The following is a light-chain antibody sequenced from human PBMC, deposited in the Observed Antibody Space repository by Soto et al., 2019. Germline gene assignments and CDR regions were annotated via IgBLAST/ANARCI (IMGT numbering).Light chain of an antibody. CDR2: EGT. V-gene: IGLV2-23*01. CDR1: SSDVGTYKF. CDR3: CSYAGTSFWV. J-gene: IGLJ3*02. Sequence: QSGLTQPASVSGSPGQSITISCTGTSSDVGTYKFVSWYQQHPGKVPTLMIHEGTKRPSGVSNRFSGSKSGNTATLTISGLQPEDEANYYCCSYAGTSFWVFGGGTKVTVL.